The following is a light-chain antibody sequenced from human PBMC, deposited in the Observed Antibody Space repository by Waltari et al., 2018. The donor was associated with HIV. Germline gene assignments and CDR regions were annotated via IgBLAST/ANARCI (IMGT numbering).Light chain of an antibody. Sequence: AIRMTQSPSSFSASTGDRVTITCRASQDLSSSLAWYQQKPGRAPKLLIYAASNLQSGVPSRFSGSGSGTDFTLTISCLQSEDFATYYCQQYYDYLRTFGQGTKVEIK. CDR2: AAS. V-gene: IGKV1-8*01. J-gene: IGKJ1*01. CDR1: QDLSSS. CDR3: QQYYDYLRT.